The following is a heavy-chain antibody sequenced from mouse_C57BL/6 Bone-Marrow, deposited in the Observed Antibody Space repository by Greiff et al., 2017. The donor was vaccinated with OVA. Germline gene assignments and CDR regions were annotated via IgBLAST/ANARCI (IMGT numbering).Heavy chain of an antibody. CDR3: ATVAPDWYFDV. D-gene: IGHD6-1*01. Sequence: VQLKESGGGLVKPGGSLKLSCAASGFTFSDYGMHWVRQAPEKGLEWVAYISSGSSTIYYADTVKGRFTISRDNAKNTLFLQMTSLRSEDTAMYYCATVAPDWYFDVWGTGTTVTVSS. J-gene: IGHJ1*03. CDR1: GFTFSDYG. CDR2: ISSGSSTI. V-gene: IGHV5-17*01.